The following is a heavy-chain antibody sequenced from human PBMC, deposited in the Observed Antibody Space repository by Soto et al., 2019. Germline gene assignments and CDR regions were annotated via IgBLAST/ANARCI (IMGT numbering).Heavy chain of an antibody. Sequence: EVQLVESGGGIVQPGGSLRLSCSVSGFTFSSHWMHWVRQAPGKGLVWVSRISTDGSRTTYADSVQGRVTISRDNAKNTLYLDMSSLRAEETAVYYCARDMLGPRAVDYWGQGTLVTVSS. D-gene: IGHD3-10*02. CDR3: ARDMLGPRAVDY. V-gene: IGHV3-74*01. CDR1: GFTFSSHW. J-gene: IGHJ4*02. CDR2: ISTDGSRT.